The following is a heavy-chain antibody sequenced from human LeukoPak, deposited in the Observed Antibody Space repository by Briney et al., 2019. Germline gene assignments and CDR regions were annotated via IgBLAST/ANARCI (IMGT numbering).Heavy chain of an antibody. J-gene: IGHJ4*02. V-gene: IGHV4-34*01. Sequence: SETLSLTCAVYGGSFSGYYWSWICQPPGKGLEWIGEINHSGSTNYNPSLKSRVTISVDTSKNQFSLKLSSVTAADTAVYYCARGQQWLKNYFDYWGQGTLVTVSS. D-gene: IGHD6-19*01. CDR1: GGSFSGYY. CDR3: ARGQQWLKNYFDY. CDR2: INHSGST.